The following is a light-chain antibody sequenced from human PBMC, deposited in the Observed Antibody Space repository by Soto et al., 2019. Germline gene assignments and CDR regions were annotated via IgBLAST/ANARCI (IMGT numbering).Light chain of an antibody. Sequence: EIVLTQSPGTLSLSPGERATLSCRASQSVSSNSLAWFQLKPGQAPRLLIYGASSRATGIPDRFSGSGSGTDFTLTISRLEPEDFAVYYCQQYGNSPYAFGQGTKLEIK. J-gene: IGKJ2*01. CDR3: QQYGNSPYA. CDR2: GAS. CDR1: QSVSSNS. V-gene: IGKV3-20*01.